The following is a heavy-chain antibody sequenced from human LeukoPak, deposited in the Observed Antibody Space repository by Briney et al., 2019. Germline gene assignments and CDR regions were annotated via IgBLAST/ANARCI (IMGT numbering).Heavy chain of an antibody. D-gene: IGHD3-10*01. J-gene: IGHJ1*01. CDR1: GGSINSSYYY. Sequence: KPSETLSLTCTVSGGSINSSYYYWGWIRQPPGKGLEWIGEINHSGSTNYNPSLKSQVTISVDTSKNQFSLKLSSVTAADTAVYYCARHEHYYGSGRSFQHWGQGTLVTVSS. CDR2: INHSGST. CDR3: ARHEHYYGSGRSFQH. V-gene: IGHV4-39*01.